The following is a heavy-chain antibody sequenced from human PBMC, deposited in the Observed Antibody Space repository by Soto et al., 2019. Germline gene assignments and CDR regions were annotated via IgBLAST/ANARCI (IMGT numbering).Heavy chain of an antibody. CDR3: ARAAGYGGNSWPRWFDP. V-gene: IGHV4-30-2*01. D-gene: IGHD4-17*01. CDR1: GGSISSGGYS. CDR2: IYNSGST. Sequence: PSETLSLTCAVSGGSISSGGYSWSWIRQPPGKGLEWIGYIYNSGSTYYNPSLKSRVTISVDRSKNQFSLKLSSVTAADTAVYYCARAAGYGGNSWPRWFDPWGQGTLVTVSS. J-gene: IGHJ5*02.